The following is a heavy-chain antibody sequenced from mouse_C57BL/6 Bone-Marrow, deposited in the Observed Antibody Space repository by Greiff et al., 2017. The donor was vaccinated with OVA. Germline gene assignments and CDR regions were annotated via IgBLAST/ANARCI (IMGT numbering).Heavy chain of an antibody. CDR1: GYAFSSSW. CDR2: IYPGDGDT. J-gene: IGHJ2*01. CDR3: ASNFFDY. V-gene: IGHV1-82*01. D-gene: IGHD1-3*01. Sequence: VQLQQSGPELVKPGASVKISCKASGYAFSSSWMNWVKQRPGKGLEWIGRIYPGDGDTNYNGKFKGKATLTADKSSSTAYMQLSSLTSEDSAVYFCASNFFDYWGQGTTLTVSS.